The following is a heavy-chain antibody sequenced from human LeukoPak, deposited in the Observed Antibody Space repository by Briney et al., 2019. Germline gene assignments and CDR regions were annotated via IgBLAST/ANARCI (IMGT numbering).Heavy chain of an antibody. Sequence: GGSLRLSCTASGFTFDDYGMSWVRQAPGKGLEWVSGINWNGGSTGYADSVKGRFTISRDNAKNSLYLQMNSLRAEDTALYYCARDTIFGVVKLGYYYMDVWGKGTTVTVSS. CDR3: ARDTIFGVVKLGYYYMDV. CDR2: INWNGGST. V-gene: IGHV3-20*04. D-gene: IGHD3-3*01. J-gene: IGHJ6*03. CDR1: GFTFDDYG.